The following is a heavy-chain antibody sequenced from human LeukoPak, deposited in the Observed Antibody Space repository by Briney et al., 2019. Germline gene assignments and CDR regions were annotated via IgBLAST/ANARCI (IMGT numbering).Heavy chain of an antibody. D-gene: IGHD3-9*01. CDR3: ARDDYDILTGYHNWFDP. CDR1: GFTFSSYS. CDR2: ISSSSSTI. Sequence: PGGSLRLSCAASGFTFSSYSMNWVRQAPGKGLEWVSYISSSSSTIYYADSVKGRFTISRDNAKNPLYLQMNSLRAEDTAVYYCARDDYDILTGYHNWFDPWGQGTLVTVSS. V-gene: IGHV3-48*01. J-gene: IGHJ5*02.